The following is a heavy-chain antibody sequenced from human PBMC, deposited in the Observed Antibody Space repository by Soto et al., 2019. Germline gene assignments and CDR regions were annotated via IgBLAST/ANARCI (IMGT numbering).Heavy chain of an antibody. CDR2: ISAYNGNT. CDR1: GYTFTSYG. Sequence: QVQLVQSGAEVKKPGASVKVSCKASGYTFTSYGISWVRQAPGQGLEWMGWISAYNGNTNYAQKLQGRVTMTTDTSTSTAYMELRSPRSDDTAMYYCARGGRVPYSNYWRAFDYWGQGTLVTVSS. CDR3: ARGGRVPYSNYWRAFDY. V-gene: IGHV1-18*01. D-gene: IGHD4-4*01. J-gene: IGHJ4*02.